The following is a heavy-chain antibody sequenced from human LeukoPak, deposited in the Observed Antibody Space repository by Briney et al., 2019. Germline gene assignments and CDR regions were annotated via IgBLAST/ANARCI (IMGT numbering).Heavy chain of an antibody. V-gene: IGHV3-23*01. D-gene: IGHD6-19*01. CDR1: GLTFSSYA. Sequence: GGSLRLSCAASGLTFSSYAMSWVRQAPGKGLEWVSVISGSGGSTYYADSVKGRFTISRDNSKNTLYLQMNSLRAEDPAVYYCAKVVSEGYSSGWLVDYWGQGTLVTVSS. CDR2: ISGSGGST. J-gene: IGHJ4*02. CDR3: AKVVSEGYSSGWLVDY.